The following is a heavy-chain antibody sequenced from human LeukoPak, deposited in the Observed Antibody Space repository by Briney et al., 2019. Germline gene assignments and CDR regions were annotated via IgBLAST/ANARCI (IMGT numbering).Heavy chain of an antibody. D-gene: IGHD1-26*01. CDR3: AKPTRGSGSFLIDF. J-gene: IGHJ4*02. CDR1: GFTFSSYG. Sequence: GGSLGLSCAASGFTFSSYGMHWARQAPGKGLEWVAVIWNDGSDKYYADSVKGRFTISRDNSKNTLYLQTNSLRAEDTAVYYCAKPTRGSGSFLIDFWGQGTLVTVSS. CDR2: IWNDGSDK. V-gene: IGHV3-33*06.